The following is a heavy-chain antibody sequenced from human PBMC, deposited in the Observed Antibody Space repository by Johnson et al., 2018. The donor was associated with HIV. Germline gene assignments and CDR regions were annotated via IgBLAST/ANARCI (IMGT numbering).Heavy chain of an antibody. CDR1: GFTFDDYA. D-gene: IGHD4-17*01. V-gene: IGHV3-9*01. CDR2: ISWNSGST. Sequence: VQLVESGGGVVQPGRSLRLSCAASGFTFDDYAMHWVRQAPGKGLEWVSGISWNSGSTGYADSVKGRFTISRDNAKNSLYLQMNSLRAEDTAVYYCARVRPNPTVTTRGAAFDIWGQGTMVTVSS. CDR3: ARVRPNPTVTTRGAAFDI. J-gene: IGHJ3*02.